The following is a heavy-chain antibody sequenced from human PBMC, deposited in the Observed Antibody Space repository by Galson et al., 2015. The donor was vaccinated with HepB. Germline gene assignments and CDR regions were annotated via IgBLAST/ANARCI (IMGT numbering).Heavy chain of an antibody. CDR1: GYTLTELS. CDR2: FDPEDGET. CDR3: ATSNLYVPNAFDI. J-gene: IGHJ3*02. Sequence: SVKVSCKVSGYTLTELSMHWVRQAPGKGLEWVGGFDPEDGETIYAQKLQGRVTMTEDTSTDTAYMELSSLRSEDTAVYYCATSNLYVPNAFDIWGQGTMVTVSS. V-gene: IGHV1-24*01. D-gene: IGHD5/OR15-5a*01.